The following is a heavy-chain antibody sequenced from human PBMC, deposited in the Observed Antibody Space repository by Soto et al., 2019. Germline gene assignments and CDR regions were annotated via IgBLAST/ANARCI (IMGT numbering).Heavy chain of an antibody. CDR1: GFTFDDYT. D-gene: IGHD4-17*01. V-gene: IGHV3-43*01. J-gene: IGHJ4*02. CDR3: ARVDYGTEYYFDY. CDR2: ISWDGGST. Sequence: EVQLVESGGVVVQPGGSLRLSCAASGFTFDDYTMHWVRQAPGKGLEWVSLISWDGGSTYYADSVKGRFTISRDNAKNPLYLRMNSLRDEDTAVYYCARVDYGTEYYFDYWGQGTLVTVSS.